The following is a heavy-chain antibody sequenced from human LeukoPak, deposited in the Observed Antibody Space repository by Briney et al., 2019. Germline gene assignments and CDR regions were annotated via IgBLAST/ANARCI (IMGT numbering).Heavy chain of an antibody. D-gene: IGHD5-24*01. J-gene: IGHJ3*02. Sequence: SETLSLTCTVSGGSISSYYWSWLRQPPGKGLEWIGYIYYSGSTSYNPSLRSRVTTSVDTSKNQFSLKLYSVTAADTAVYYCARAGTLQSNPSAFDIWGQGTMVTVSS. CDR2: IYYSGST. CDR3: ARAGTLQSNPSAFDI. CDR1: GGSISSYY. V-gene: IGHV4-59*01.